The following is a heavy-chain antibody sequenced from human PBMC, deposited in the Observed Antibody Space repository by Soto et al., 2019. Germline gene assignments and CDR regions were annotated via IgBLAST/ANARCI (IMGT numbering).Heavy chain of an antibody. V-gene: IGHV3-23*01. J-gene: IGHJ4*02. CDR1: GFTFSTYG. CDR3: ASTVYGGDGQDY. Sequence: EVQVLESGGGLVQPGGSLRLSCASSGFTFSTYGMSWVRQAPGKGLEWVSSVSYTGDTTYYADSVKGRFTISRDNSKNTVYLQMNNLRTEDTARYYWASTVYGGDGQDYWCQGTLVTFSP. CDR2: VSYTGDTT. D-gene: IGHD2-21*02.